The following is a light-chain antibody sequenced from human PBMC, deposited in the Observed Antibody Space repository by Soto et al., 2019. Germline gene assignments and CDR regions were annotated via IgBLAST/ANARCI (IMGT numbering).Light chain of an antibody. V-gene: IGKV1-12*02. CDR2: GAS. J-gene: IGKJ4*01. CDR1: QDIHTW. CDR3: HQANNFPFT. Sequence: DMQMTQSPSSVSASVGDRVTITCRASQDIHTWLAWYQQKPGKAPKLLISGASTLQSGVPSRFSGSGSGTDFTLTISSLQPEDFATYYCHQANNFPFTFGGGTKVEIK.